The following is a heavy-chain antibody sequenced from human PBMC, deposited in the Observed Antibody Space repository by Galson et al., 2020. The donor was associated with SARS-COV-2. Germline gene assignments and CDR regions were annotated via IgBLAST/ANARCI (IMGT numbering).Heavy chain of an antibody. CDR1: GFTFGDFA. CDR3: TIHCSGGACHSLDTFHI. J-gene: IGHJ3*02. Sequence: GGSLRLSCATSGFTFGDFAMNWLRQAPGRGLEWLGLIRNKVYRGTTAYATSAKGRFTISRDDSKNIAYLQMNSLKTEDTAVYYCTIHCSGGACHSLDTFHIWGQGTRVTVSS. V-gene: IGHV3-49*03. CDR2: IRNKVYRGTT. D-gene: IGHD2-15*01.